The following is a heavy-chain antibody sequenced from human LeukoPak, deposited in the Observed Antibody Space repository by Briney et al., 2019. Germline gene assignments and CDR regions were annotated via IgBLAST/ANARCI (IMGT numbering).Heavy chain of an antibody. Sequence: SQTLSLTCTVSGYAITSGGFSWNWIRQPPGKGLEWIGCIYDRGPAYYNPSLKSRFTISVDRPKNQFFLNVTSLTAADTAVYYCARSRQASGLFNSWGQGTLVVVSS. CDR1: GYAITSGGFS. V-gene: IGHV4-30-2*01. D-gene: IGHD3-10*01. J-gene: IGHJ5*01. CDR2: IYDRGPA. CDR3: ARSRQASGLFNS.